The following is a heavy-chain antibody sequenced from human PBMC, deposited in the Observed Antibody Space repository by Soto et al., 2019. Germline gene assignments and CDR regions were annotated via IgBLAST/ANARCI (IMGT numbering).Heavy chain of an antibody. V-gene: IGHV3-33*01. J-gene: IGHJ4*02. Sequence: QVHLVESGGGVVQPGRSLRLSCAASGFTFSSYGMHWVRQAPGKGLEWVAVIWFDGSDKYYADSVKGRFTISRDNSKNTQYLEMNSLTVEDTAVYYCGRGDLHRYGDHWGQGTLVTVSS. CDR2: IWFDGSDK. D-gene: IGHD4-17*01. CDR3: GRGDLHRYGDH. CDR1: GFTFSSYG.